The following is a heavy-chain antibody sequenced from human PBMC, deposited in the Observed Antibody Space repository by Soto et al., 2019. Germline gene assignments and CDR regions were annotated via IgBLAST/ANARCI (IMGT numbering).Heavy chain of an antibody. CDR3: AKFDLGGRTERIAAAGPFDY. D-gene: IGHD6-13*01. J-gene: IGHJ4*02. Sequence: EVQLLESGGGLVQPGGSLRLSCAASGFTFSSYAMSWVRQAPGKGLEWVSAISGSGGSTYYADSVKGRFTISRDNSKNTLYLQMNSLRAEDTAVYYCAKFDLGGRTERIAAAGPFDYWGQGTLVTVSS. V-gene: IGHV3-23*01. CDR2: ISGSGGST. CDR1: GFTFSSYA.